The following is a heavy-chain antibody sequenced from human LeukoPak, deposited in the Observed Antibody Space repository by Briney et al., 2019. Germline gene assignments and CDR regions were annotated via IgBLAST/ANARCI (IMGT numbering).Heavy chain of an antibody. V-gene: IGHV3-30*02. D-gene: IGHD5-12*01. CDR1: AFTFSSYG. J-gene: IGHJ6*03. Sequence: GGSLTLSSAASAFTFSSYGMHWVRQAPGKGLKWVAFIRYDGSNKYYADSVKGRFTISRDNSKNTLYLHVNSLRPEDTAVYYCAKGSGYEARYYYYYMDVWGKGTTVTISS. CDR3: AKGSGYEARYYYYYMDV. CDR2: IRYDGSNK.